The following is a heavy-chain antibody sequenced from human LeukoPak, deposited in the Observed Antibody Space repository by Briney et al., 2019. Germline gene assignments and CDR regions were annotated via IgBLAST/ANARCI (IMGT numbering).Heavy chain of an antibody. V-gene: IGHV3-30*18. CDR1: GFTFSSYG. Sequence: PGGSLRLSCAASGFTFSSYGMHWVRQAPGKGLEWVAVISYDGSNKYYADSVKGRFTISRDNSKNTLYLQMNSLRAEDTAVYYCAKATVGALDYWGQGTLVTVSS. D-gene: IGHD1-26*01. CDR2: ISYDGSNK. CDR3: AKATVGALDY. J-gene: IGHJ4*02.